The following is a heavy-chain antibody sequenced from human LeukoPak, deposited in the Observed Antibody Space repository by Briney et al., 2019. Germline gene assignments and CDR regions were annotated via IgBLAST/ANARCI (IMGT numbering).Heavy chain of an antibody. Sequence: PGGSLRLSCAASGFTFSDYYMSWIRQAPGKGLEWVSYNSSSSSYTNYADSVKGRFTISRDNAKNSLYLQMNSLRAEDTAVYYCARYYYDSSGYAGPFDPWGQGTLVTVSS. CDR2: NSSSSSYT. D-gene: IGHD3-22*01. J-gene: IGHJ5*02. V-gene: IGHV3-11*06. CDR3: ARYYYDSSGYAGPFDP. CDR1: GFTFSDYY.